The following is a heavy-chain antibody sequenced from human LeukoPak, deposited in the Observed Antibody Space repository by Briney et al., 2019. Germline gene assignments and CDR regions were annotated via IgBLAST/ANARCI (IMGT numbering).Heavy chain of an antibody. V-gene: IGHV4-4*02. J-gene: IGHJ4*02. CDR3: AREILGGFNPGAY. CDR1: LDSTTSNFW. D-gene: IGHD1-14*01. Sequence: SETLSLTCTVSLDSTTSNFWSWVRQPPGKSLEWIGEIHRSGSPNYNPSLQSRVTISIDRSRNQIVLELSSVTAADTAVYYCAREILGGFNPGAYWGQGTLVTVSP. CDR2: IHRSGSP.